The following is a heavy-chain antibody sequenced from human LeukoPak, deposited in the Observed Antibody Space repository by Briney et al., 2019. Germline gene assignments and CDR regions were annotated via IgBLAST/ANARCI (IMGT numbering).Heavy chain of an antibody. V-gene: IGHV4-34*01. CDR1: GGSFSGYY. D-gene: IGHD3-10*01. J-gene: IGHJ6*02. CDR3: ARGFGLGYYYGMDV. Sequence: SETLSLTCAVYGGSFSGYYWSWIRQPPGKGLEWIGEINHSGSTNYNPSLKSRVTISVDTSKNQFSLKLSSVTAADTAVYYCARGFGLGYYYGMDVWGQGTTVTVSS. CDR2: INHSGST.